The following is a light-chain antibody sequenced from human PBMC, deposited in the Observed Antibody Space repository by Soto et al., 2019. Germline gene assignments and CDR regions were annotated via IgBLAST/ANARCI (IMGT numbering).Light chain of an antibody. J-gene: IGKJ5*01. V-gene: IGKV1-5*03. Sequence: DIQMTHSPSTLSASLGDRVTITCRASQSISSWLAWYQQKPGKAPKLLIYKASSLESGVPSRFSGSGSGTEFTLTISSLQPDDFATYYCQQYTTFGQGTRLEIK. CDR1: QSISSW. CDR3: QQYTT. CDR2: KAS.